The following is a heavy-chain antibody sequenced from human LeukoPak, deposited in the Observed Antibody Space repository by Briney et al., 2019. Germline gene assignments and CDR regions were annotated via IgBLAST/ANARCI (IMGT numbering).Heavy chain of an antibody. V-gene: IGHV1-18*01. Sequence: GASVKVSCKASGYTFTSYGISWVRQAPGQGLEWMGWISAYNGNTNYAQKLQGRVTMTTGTSTSTAYMELRSLRSDDTAVYYCVRDGAVAGYGSSGYWGQGTLVTVSS. CDR3: VRDGAVAGYGSSGY. CDR1: GYTFTSYG. D-gene: IGHD6-19*01. CDR2: ISAYNGNT. J-gene: IGHJ4*02.